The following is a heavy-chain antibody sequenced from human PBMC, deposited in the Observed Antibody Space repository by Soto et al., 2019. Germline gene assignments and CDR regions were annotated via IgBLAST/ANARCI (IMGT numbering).Heavy chain of an antibody. CDR1: GYTFTSYF. CDR3: ARDHPPLHLVVVPAATGHPISYGMDV. D-gene: IGHD2-2*01. Sequence: ASVKVSCKASGYTFTSYFMHWVRQAPGQGLEWMGIINPSGGSTSYAQKFQGRVTMTRDTSTSTVYMELSSLRSEDTAVYYCARDHPPLHLVVVPAATGHPISYGMDVWGQGTTVTVSS. V-gene: IGHV1-46*01. CDR2: INPSGGST. J-gene: IGHJ6*02.